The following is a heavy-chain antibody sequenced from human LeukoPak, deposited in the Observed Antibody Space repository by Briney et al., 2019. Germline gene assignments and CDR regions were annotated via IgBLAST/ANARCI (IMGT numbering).Heavy chain of an antibody. Sequence: SETLSLTCTVPGGSISSYYWSWIRQSPGKGLEWIGYIYSSGATNYYPSFKSRVTISLDTSKNQFSLKVSSVTAADTAVYHCARHVRDSSGVSHHYYLDVWGKGTTVTVSS. CDR3: ARHVRDSSGVSHHYYLDV. CDR1: GGSISSYY. CDR2: IYSSGAT. D-gene: IGHD6-19*01. V-gene: IGHV4-4*08. J-gene: IGHJ6*03.